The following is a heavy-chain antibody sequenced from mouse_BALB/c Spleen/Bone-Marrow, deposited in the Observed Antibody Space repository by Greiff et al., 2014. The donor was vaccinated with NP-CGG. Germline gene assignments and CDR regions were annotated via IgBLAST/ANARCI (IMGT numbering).Heavy chain of an antibody. CDR2: ISDGGSYT. Sequence: DVMLVESGGGLVEPGGSLKLSCAASGFTFSDYYMYWVRQTPEKRLEWVATISDGGSYTYYPDSVKGRFTISRDNAKNNLYLQMSSLKSEDTAMYYCARDRRITTATYAMDYWGQGTSVTVSS. J-gene: IGHJ4*01. D-gene: IGHD1-2*01. CDR3: ARDRRITTATYAMDY. CDR1: GFTFSDYY. V-gene: IGHV5-4*02.